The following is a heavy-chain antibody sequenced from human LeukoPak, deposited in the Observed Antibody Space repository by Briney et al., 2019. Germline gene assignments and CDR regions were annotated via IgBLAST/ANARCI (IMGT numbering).Heavy chain of an antibody. CDR3: ARSNGKGDYGDYLFDY. CDR2: IYYSGST. Sequence: PSETLSLTCTVSGGSISSSSYYWGWIRQPPGKGLEWIGSIYYSGSTYYNPSLKSRVTISVDTSKNQFSLKLSSVTAADTAVYYCARSNGKGDYGDYLFDYWGREPWSPSPQ. CDR1: GGSISSSSYY. J-gene: IGHJ4*02. D-gene: IGHD4-17*01. V-gene: IGHV4-39*07.